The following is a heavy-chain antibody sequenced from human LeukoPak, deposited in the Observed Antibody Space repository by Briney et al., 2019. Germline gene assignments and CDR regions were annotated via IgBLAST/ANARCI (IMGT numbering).Heavy chain of an antibody. CDR1: GFTFDDYA. D-gene: IGHD2-15*01. Sequence: PGGSLRLSCAASGFTFDDYAMHWVRQAPGKGLEWVSGISWNSGSIGYADSVKGRFTISRDNAKNSLYLQMNSLRAEDTALYYCAKSRILAFYFDYWGQGTLVTVSS. CDR3: AKSRILAFYFDY. V-gene: IGHV3-9*01. J-gene: IGHJ4*02. CDR2: ISWNSGSI.